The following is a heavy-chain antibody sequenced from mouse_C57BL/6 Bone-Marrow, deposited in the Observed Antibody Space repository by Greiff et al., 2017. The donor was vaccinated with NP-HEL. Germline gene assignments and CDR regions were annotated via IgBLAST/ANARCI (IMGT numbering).Heavy chain of an antibody. V-gene: IGHV3-6*01. Sequence: DVKLQESGPGLVKPSQSLSLTCSVTGYSITSGYYWNWIRQFPGNKLEWMGYISYDGSNNYNPSLKNRISITRDTSKNQFFLKLNSVTTEDTATYYCARDGYYLFDYWGQGTTLTVSS. CDR2: ISYDGSN. D-gene: IGHD2-3*01. J-gene: IGHJ2*01. CDR1: GYSITSGYY. CDR3: ARDGYYLFDY.